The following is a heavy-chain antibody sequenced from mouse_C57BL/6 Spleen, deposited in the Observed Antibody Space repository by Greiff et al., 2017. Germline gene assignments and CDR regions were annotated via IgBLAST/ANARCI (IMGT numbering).Heavy chain of an antibody. D-gene: IGHD1-1*01. V-gene: IGHV6-3*01. CDR3: TGGGLGYYGAMDY. CDR1: GFTFSNYW. Sequence: EVKLMESGGGLVQPGGSMKLSCVASGFTFSNYWMNWVRQSPEKGLEWVAQIRLKSDNYATHYAESVKGRFTISRDDSKSSVYLQMNNLRAEDTGIYYCTGGGLGYYGAMDYWGQGTSVTVSS. CDR2: IRLKSDNYAT. J-gene: IGHJ4*01.